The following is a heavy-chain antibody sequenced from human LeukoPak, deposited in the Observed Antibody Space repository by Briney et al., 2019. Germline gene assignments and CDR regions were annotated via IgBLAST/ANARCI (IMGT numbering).Heavy chain of an antibody. CDR2: ISYDGSNK. CDR1: GFTFSSYG. CDR3: AKVRSPVVAERAFDI. Sequence: PGGSLRLSFAASGFTFSSYGLHWVRQAPGKGLEWVAVISYDGSNKYYADSVKGRFTISRDNSKNTLYLQMNSLRAEDTAVYYCAKVRSPVVAERAFDIWGQGTMVTVSS. V-gene: IGHV3-30*18. J-gene: IGHJ3*02. D-gene: IGHD2-15*01.